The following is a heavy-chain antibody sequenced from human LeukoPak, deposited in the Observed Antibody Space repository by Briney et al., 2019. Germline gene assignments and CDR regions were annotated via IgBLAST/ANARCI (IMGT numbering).Heavy chain of an antibody. J-gene: IGHJ5*02. CDR3: ASISGIASSGNWFDP. D-gene: IGHD6-13*01. CDR2: IYTGGST. V-gene: IGHV4-4*09. CDR1: GGSISSYY. Sequence: PSETLSLTCTVSGGSISSYYWSWIRQPPGKGLEWIGYIYTGGSTNYNPSLKSRVTISVDTSKNQFSLKLSSVTAADTAVYYCASISGIASSGNWFDPWGQGTLVTVS.